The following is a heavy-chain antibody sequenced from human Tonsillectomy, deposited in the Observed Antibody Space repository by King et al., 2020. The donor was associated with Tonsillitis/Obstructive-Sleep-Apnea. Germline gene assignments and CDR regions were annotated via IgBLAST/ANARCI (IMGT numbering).Heavy chain of an antibody. CDR2: IYYSGST. Sequence: VQLQESGPGLVKPSETLSLTCTVPGGSISSYYWSWIRQPPGKGLEWIGYIYYSGSTNYNPSLKSPVTISLDTSKNQFSLKLSSVTAADTAVYYCAGSVCGYDLWSGYVIDYWGQGTLVTVSS. J-gene: IGHJ4*02. D-gene: IGHD3-3*01. V-gene: IGHV4-59*08. CDR3: AGSVCGYDLWSGYVIDY. CDR1: GGSISSYY.